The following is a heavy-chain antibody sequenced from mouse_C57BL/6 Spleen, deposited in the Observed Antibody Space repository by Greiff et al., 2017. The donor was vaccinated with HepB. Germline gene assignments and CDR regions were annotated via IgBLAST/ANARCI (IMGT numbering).Heavy chain of an antibody. CDR1: GYTFTSYW. Sequence: VQLQQSGAELAKPGASVKLSCKASGYTFTSYWMHWVKQRPGRGLEWIGYINPSSGYTKYNQKFKDKATLTADKFSSTAYMQLSSLTYEDSAVYYCARSRYYGSSSYAMDYWGQGTSVTVSS. CDR2: INPSSGYT. CDR3: ARSRYYGSSSYAMDY. J-gene: IGHJ4*01. D-gene: IGHD1-1*01. V-gene: IGHV1-7*01.